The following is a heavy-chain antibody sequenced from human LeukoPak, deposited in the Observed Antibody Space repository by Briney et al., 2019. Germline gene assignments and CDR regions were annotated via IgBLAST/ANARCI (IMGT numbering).Heavy chain of an antibody. CDR2: ISGSGGST. D-gene: IGHD6-19*01. CDR1: GFTFSGYA. V-gene: IGHV3-23*01. J-gene: IGHJ4*02. CDR3: ACYSSGWYRSGYDY. Sequence: GGSLRLSCAASGFTFSGYAMSWVRQAPGKGLEWVSAISGSGGSTYYADSVKGRFTISRDNSKNTLYLQMNSLRAEDTAVYYCACYSSGWYRSGYDYWGQGTLVTVSS.